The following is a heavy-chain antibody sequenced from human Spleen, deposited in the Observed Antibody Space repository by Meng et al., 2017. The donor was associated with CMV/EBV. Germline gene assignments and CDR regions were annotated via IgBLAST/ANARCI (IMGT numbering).Heavy chain of an antibody. D-gene: IGHD7-27*01. Sequence: ASVKVSCKASGYINTGYYLHWVRQAPGQGLEWMGWINPNRGDTNYAQQFQGRVTLTRDTSINTGYMELTRLTSDDTAVYYCARDNNWGPDYWGQGTLVTVSS. CDR3: ARDNNWGPDY. J-gene: IGHJ4*02. CDR2: INPNRGDT. CDR1: GYINTGYY. V-gene: IGHV1-2*02.